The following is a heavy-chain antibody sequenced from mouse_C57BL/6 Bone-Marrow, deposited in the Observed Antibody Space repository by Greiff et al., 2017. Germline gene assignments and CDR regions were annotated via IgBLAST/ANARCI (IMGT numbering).Heavy chain of an antibody. D-gene: IGHD2-12*01. V-gene: IGHV1-80*01. J-gene: IGHJ3*01. CDR2: IYPGDGDT. CDR1: GYAFSSYW. Sequence: VQLQQSGAELVKPGASVKISCKASGYAFSSYWMNWVKQRPGKGLEWIGQIYPGDGDTNYNGKFKGKATLTADKSSSTADMQLISLTSEDSAVYFCAREGYSPPWLAYWGQGTLVTVSA. CDR3: AREGYSPPWLAY.